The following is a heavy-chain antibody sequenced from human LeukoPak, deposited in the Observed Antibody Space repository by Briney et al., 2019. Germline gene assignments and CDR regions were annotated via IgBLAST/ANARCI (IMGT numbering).Heavy chain of an antibody. D-gene: IGHD1-7*01. CDR2: MNPNSGNT. Sequence: ASVKVSCKASGYTFTSYDINWVRQATGQGLEWMGWMNPNSGNTGYAQEFKGRVTITRNTSISIAYMELSHLRFEDTAVYFCARSSELRRIDYWGQGTLVTVSS. CDR3: ARSSELRRIDY. J-gene: IGHJ4*02. V-gene: IGHV1-8*01. CDR1: GYTFTSYD.